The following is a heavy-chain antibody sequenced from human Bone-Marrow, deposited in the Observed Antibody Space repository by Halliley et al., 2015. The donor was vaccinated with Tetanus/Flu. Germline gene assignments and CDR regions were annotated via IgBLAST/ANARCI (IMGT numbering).Heavy chain of an antibody. V-gene: IGHV3-21*01. D-gene: IGHD2-15*01. CDR3: AREGYCSGGNCYSSGSDYGMDV. CDR2: ISGSGDRT. J-gene: IGHJ6*02. CDR1: GFTFSNYN. Sequence: SLRLSCAASGFTFSNYNMNWVRQAPRKGLEWVSHISGSGDRTYYADSVKGRFTISRDNAKNSLYLQMNSLRAEDTAVYYCAREGYCSGGNCYSSGSDYGMDVWGQGTTVTVSS.